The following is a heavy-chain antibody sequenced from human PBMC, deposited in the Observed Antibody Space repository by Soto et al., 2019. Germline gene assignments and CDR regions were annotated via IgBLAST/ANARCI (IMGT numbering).Heavy chain of an antibody. Sequence: GGSLRLSCAASGFTFSSYAMHWVRQAPGKGLEWVAVISYDGSNKYYADSVKGRFTISRDNSKNTLYLQMNSLRAEDTAVYYCARGHYGGQRYGMDVWGQGTTVTVSS. J-gene: IGHJ6*02. CDR3: ARGHYGGQRYGMDV. CDR1: GFTFSSYA. D-gene: IGHD4-17*01. CDR2: ISYDGSNK. V-gene: IGHV3-30-3*01.